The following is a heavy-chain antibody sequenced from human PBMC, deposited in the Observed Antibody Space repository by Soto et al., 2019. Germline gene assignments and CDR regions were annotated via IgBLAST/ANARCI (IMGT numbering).Heavy chain of an antibody. CDR1: GFTFSTHA. V-gene: IGHV3-23*01. Sequence: EVQLLESGGGLVQPGGSLRLSCAASGFTFSTHAMIWVRQAPGKGLNWVSTVDGGGGSTYYTDSVKGRFTVSRDNSKNTVYLQLNTLRAEDTAIYFCARDSGLAGGGACDIWGQGTMVTVSS. CDR3: ARDSGLAGGGACDI. CDR2: VDGGGGST. D-gene: IGHD6-25*01. J-gene: IGHJ3*02.